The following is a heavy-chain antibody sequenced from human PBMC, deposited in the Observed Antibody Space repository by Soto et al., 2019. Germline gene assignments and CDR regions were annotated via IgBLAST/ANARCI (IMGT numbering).Heavy chain of an antibody. CDR3: AHKEFRTSSPFDF. J-gene: IGHJ4*02. CDR1: GFSLTTNGVG. CDR2: INWDDDR. Sequence: QITLKESSPALVKPTQTLTRTCTFSGFSLTTNGVGVAWIRQPPGKALEWLALINWDDDRHYNPSLTSRLTITKDTSKNQVVLTMTNMDPVDTATYYCAHKEFRTSSPFDFGGPGILVTVSS. V-gene: IGHV2-5*02.